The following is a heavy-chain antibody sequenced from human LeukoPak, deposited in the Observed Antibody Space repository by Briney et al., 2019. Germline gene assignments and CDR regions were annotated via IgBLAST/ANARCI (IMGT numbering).Heavy chain of an antibody. CDR2: IRYDGSNK. D-gene: IGHD1-14*01. CDR1: GFTFSSYG. Sequence: GGSLRLSCAASGFTFSSYGRHWVRQAPGKGLEWVAFIRYDGSNKYYADSVKGRFTISRDNSKSTLYPQMNSLRAEDTAVYYCAKDTTPPKAGFDPWGQGTLVTVSS. J-gene: IGHJ5*02. V-gene: IGHV3-30*02. CDR3: AKDTTPPKAGFDP.